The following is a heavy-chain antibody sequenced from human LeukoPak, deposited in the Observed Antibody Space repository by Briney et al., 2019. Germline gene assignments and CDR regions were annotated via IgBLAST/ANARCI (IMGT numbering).Heavy chain of an antibody. CDR2: INHSGST. Sequence: SETLSLTCAVYGGSFSGYYWSWIRQPPGEGLEWIGEINHSGSTNYNPSLKSRVTISVDTSKNQFSLKLSSVTAADTAVYYCARDPSDTAMATGYFDYWGQGTLVTVSS. CDR3: ARDPSDTAMATGYFDY. V-gene: IGHV4-34*01. CDR1: GGSFSGYY. J-gene: IGHJ4*02. D-gene: IGHD5-18*01.